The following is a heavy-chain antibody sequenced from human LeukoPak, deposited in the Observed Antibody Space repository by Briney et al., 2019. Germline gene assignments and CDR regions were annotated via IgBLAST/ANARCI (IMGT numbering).Heavy chain of an antibody. CDR2: IYSSGHT. CDR3: ARGGQWAETNWFDP. V-gene: IGHV4-59*01. D-gene: IGHD1-26*01. Sequence: PSETLSLTCTVSDXSISDYHWVWIRQPPGKGLEWIGDIYSSGHTDYTPSLRGRVSMSIDASRNHFSLKVDSVTTADTAVYYCARGGQWAETNWFDPWGRGILVSVS. J-gene: IGHJ5*02. CDR1: DXSISDYH.